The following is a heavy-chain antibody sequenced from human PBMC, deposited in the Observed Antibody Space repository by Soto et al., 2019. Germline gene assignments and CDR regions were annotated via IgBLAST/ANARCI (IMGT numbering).Heavy chain of an antibody. J-gene: IGHJ6*03. CDR1: DGSINSDY. Sequence: QVRLQESGPGLVKPSETLSLTCTVSDGSINSDYWSWIRQPPGKGLEWIGYIFYTGSTNYNPSLKSRVTISLDKSKNPFSLKRTSVTAADTAVYYCARGYYYYYLDVWGRGTTVTVSS. V-gene: IGHV4-59*01. CDR2: IFYTGST. CDR3: ARGYYYYYLDV.